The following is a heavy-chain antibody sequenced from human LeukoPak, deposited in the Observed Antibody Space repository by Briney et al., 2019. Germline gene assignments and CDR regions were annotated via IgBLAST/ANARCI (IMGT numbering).Heavy chain of an antibody. CDR3: ARGLSVPGTPNFDY. J-gene: IGHJ4*02. D-gene: IGHD6-19*01. V-gene: IGHV5-51*01. Sequence: GESLKISFKTSGYSFTSYCIGWVRQMSGKGLEWMGIIYPGDSDTRYSPSFQGQVTISADKSIGTAYLQWSSLKASDTAMYYCARGLSVPGTPNFDYWGQGTLVTVSS. CDR2: IYPGDSDT. CDR1: GYSFTSYC.